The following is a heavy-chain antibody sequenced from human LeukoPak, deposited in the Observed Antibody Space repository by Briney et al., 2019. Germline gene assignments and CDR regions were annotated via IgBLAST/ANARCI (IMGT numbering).Heavy chain of an antibody. CDR1: GFTFDDYG. J-gene: IGHJ4*02. CDR3: ARDRIDSSGYYYFFDY. CDR2: INWNGGST. Sequence: GGSLRLSCAASGFTFDDYGMSWVRQAPGKGLEWVSGINWNGGSTGYADSVKGRFTISRDNAKSSLYLQMNSLRAEDTALYYCARDRIDSSGYYYFFDYWGQGTLVTVSS. V-gene: IGHV3-20*04. D-gene: IGHD3-22*01.